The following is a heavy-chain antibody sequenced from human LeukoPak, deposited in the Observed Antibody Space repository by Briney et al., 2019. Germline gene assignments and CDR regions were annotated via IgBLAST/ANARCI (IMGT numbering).Heavy chain of an antibody. J-gene: IGHJ3*02. V-gene: IGHV7-4-1*02. CDR3: ARVVDYYGGSGLRGWDAFDI. CDR1: GYTFTSYA. Sequence: ASVKVSCKASGYTFTSYAMHWVRQAPGQRLEWMGWINANTGNPTYAQAFTGRFVFSLDTSVSTAYLQISSLKAEDTAVYYCARVVDYYGGSGLRGWDAFDIWGQGTMVTVSS. CDR2: INANTGNP. D-gene: IGHD3-22*01.